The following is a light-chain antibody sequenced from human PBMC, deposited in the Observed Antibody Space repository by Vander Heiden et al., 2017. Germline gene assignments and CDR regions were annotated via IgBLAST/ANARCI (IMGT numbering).Light chain of an antibody. CDR1: SRDVGGYNY. CDR2: DVS. CDR3: SSYTSNSTVV. J-gene: IGLJ2*01. V-gene: IGLV2-14*01. Sequence: QSALTQPAYVSGSPGQSITIACTGTSRDVGGYNYVSWSQQHPGKAPELMIYDVSARPSGVSNRFSGSKSGNTASLTISGLQAEDEADYYCSSYTSNSTVVFGGGTKLTVL.